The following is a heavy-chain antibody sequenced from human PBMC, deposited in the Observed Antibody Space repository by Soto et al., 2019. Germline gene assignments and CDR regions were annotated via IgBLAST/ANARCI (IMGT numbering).Heavy chain of an antibody. V-gene: IGHV4-31*03. J-gene: IGHJ6*02. CDR2: IYYSGST. Sequence: SETLSLTCTVSGGSISSGGYYWSWIRQHPGKGLEWIGYIYYSGSTYYNPSLKSRVTISVDTSKHQFSLKLSSVNAADADVYLCLGFGVAYGMDVWGQGTTVTVSS. CDR3: LGFGVAYGMDV. CDR1: GGSISSGGYY. D-gene: IGHD3-3*01.